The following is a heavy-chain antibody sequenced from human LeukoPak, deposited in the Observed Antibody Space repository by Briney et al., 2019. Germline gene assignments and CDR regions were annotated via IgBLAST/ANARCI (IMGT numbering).Heavy chain of an antibody. Sequence: SETLSLTCTVSGGSISGYYWSWIRQPPGKGLEWIGYIYYSGSTNYNPSLKSRVTISVDTSKNQFSLKLSSVPAADPAVYYCARARSYYYGSGSYPPEFAFDIWGQGTMVTVSS. D-gene: IGHD3-10*01. V-gene: IGHV4-59*01. CDR2: IYYSGST. J-gene: IGHJ3*02. CDR1: GGSISGYY. CDR3: ARARSYYYGSGSYPPEFAFDI.